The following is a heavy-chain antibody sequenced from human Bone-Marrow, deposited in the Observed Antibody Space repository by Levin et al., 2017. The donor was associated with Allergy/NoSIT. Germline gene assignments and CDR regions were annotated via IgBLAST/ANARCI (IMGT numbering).Heavy chain of an antibody. CDR2: IIPILGIA. Sequence: SVKVSCKASGGTFSSYTISWVRQAPGQGLEWMGRIIPILGIANYAQKFQGRVTITADKSTSTAYMELSSLRSEDTAVYYCAREDGAEMATIGWFDPWGQGTLVTVSS. V-gene: IGHV1-69*04. CDR3: AREDGAEMATIGWFDP. J-gene: IGHJ5*02. CDR1: GGTFSSYT. D-gene: IGHD5-24*01.